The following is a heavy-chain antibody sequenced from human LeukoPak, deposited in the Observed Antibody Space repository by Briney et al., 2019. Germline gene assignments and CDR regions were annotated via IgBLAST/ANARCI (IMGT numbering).Heavy chain of an antibody. D-gene: IGHD3-10*01. CDR3: ARDLWLVRGG. J-gene: IGHJ4*02. Sequence: GGSLRLSCAASGFTLSSYGMNWVRQAPGKGLEWVSVIYSGGSTYYADSVKGRFTISRDNSKNTLYLQMNSLRAEDTAVYYCARDLWLVRGGRGQGTLVTVSS. CDR2: IYSGGST. V-gene: IGHV3-53*01. CDR1: GFTLSSYG.